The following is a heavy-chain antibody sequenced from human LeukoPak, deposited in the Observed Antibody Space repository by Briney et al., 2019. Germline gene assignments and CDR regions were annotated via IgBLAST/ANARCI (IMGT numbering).Heavy chain of an antibody. CDR2: INPNSGGT. J-gene: IGHJ4*02. V-gene: IGHV1-2*02. CDR3: ARDSIAAAGESFDY. Sequence: ASVKVSCKASGYTFTGYYMHWVRQAPRQGLEWMGWINPNSGGTNYAQKFQGRVTMTRDTSISTAYMELSRLRSDDTAVYYCARDSIAAAGESFDYWGQGTLVTVSS. D-gene: IGHD6-13*01. CDR1: GYTFTGYY.